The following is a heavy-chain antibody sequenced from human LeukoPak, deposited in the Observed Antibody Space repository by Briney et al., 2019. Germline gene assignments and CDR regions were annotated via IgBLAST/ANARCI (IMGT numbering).Heavy chain of an antibody. J-gene: IGHJ4*02. CDR3: SRVSWRGEIY. V-gene: IGHV3-48*03. D-gene: IGHD3-3*01. CDR1: GFTFSSYE. Sequence: PGGSLRLSCAASGFTFSSYEMNWVRQAPGKGLEWVSSISRGGSPIYYEDSVKGRFTTSRDNAKKSLFLQMNSLRAEDTAVYYCSRVSWRGEIYWGQGTLVSVSS. CDR2: ISRGGSPI.